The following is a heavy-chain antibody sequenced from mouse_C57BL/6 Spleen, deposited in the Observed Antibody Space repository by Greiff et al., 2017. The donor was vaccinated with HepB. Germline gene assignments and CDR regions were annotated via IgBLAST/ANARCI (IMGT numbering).Heavy chain of an antibody. CDR3: ARFDYYGSSFDY. Sequence: QVQLQQSGAELVKPGASVKMSCKASGYTFTSYWITWVKQRPGQGLEWIGDIYPGSGSTNYNEKFKSKATLTVDTSSSTAYMQLSSLTSEDSAVYYCARFDYYGSSFDYWGQGTTLTVSS. J-gene: IGHJ2*01. V-gene: IGHV1-55*01. D-gene: IGHD1-1*01. CDR1: GYTFTSYW. CDR2: IYPGSGST.